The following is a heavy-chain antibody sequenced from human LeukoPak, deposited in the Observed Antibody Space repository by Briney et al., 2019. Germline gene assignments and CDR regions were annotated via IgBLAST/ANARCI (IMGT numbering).Heavy chain of an antibody. V-gene: IGHV4-59*01. CDR1: GGSISTYY. D-gene: IGHD6-13*01. CDR3: ASTPPGTWSFDY. Sequence: PSETLSLTCTVSGGSISTYYWSWIRQPPGKGLEWIGYIYHSGSTNYNPSLKSRITISVDTSQNQFSLKLSSVTAADTAVYYCASTPPGTWSFDYWGQGTLVTVSS. CDR2: IYHSGST. J-gene: IGHJ4*02.